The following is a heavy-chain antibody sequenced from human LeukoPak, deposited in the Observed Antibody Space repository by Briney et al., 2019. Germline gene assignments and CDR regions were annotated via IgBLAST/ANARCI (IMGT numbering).Heavy chain of an antibody. J-gene: IGHJ4*02. CDR1: GYTFTSFG. CDR2: IIPILNIP. Sequence: SVKVSCKASGYTFTSFGISWVRQAPGQGLEWMGRIIPILNIPNYAQKFQGRVTITADKSTSTAYMELSSLRSEDTAVYYCARGGPLGVLTRHFDFWGQGTLVTVSS. CDR3: ARGGPLGVLTRHFDF. D-gene: IGHD3-3*01. V-gene: IGHV1-69*04.